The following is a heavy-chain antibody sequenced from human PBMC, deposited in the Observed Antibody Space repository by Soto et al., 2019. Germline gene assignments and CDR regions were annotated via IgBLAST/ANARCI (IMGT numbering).Heavy chain of an antibody. V-gene: IGHV3-21*06. CDR3: ASGPFGSIAARRDY. CDR1: GCTFSSCS. D-gene: IGHD6-6*01. Sequence: PEGSLRLSCAASGCTFSSCSMNWVRQAPGKGLEWVSSISSSSSYIYYADSVKGRFTISRDNAKNSLYLQMNSLRAEDTAIYYCASGPFGSIAARRDYWGQGTLVTVSS. J-gene: IGHJ4*02. CDR2: ISSSSSYI.